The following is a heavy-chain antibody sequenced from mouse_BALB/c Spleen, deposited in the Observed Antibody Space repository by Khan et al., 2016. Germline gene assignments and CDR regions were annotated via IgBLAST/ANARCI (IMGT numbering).Heavy chain of an antibody. CDR1: GFNIKDYY. J-gene: IGHJ4*01. V-gene: IGHV14-4*02. Sequence: VQLQQSGAELVRSGASVKLSCTASGFNIKDYYMHWVKQRPEQGLEWIGWIDPENGDTEYAPKFQGKATMTADTSSNTAYLQLSSLTSEATAVYYCNACVYEAMDYWGQGTSVTVSS. CDR3: NACVYEAMDY. CDR2: IDPENGDT.